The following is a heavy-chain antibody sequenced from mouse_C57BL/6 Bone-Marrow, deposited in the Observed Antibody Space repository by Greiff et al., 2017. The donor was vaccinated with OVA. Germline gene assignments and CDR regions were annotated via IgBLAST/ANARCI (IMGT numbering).Heavy chain of an antibody. J-gene: IGHJ3*01. CDR3: ARHEEGVAYYTLFFAY. D-gene: IGHD2-12*01. Sequence: VQLQESGAELVKPGASVKLSCKASGYTFTEYTIHWVKQRSGQGLEWIGWFYPGSGSIKYNEKFKDKATLTADKSSSTFYMELSRLTSEVSAVYFCARHEEGVAYYTLFFAYWGQGTLVTVSA. V-gene: IGHV1-62-2*01. CDR2: FYPGSGSI. CDR1: GYTFTEYT.